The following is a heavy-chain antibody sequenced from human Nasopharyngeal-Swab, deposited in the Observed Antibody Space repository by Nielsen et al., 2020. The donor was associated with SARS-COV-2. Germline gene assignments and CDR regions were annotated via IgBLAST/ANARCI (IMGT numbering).Heavy chain of an antibody. J-gene: IGHJ6*02. V-gene: IGHV4-39*01. D-gene: IGHD3-10*01. Sequence: WIRQPPGKGLEWIGSIYYSGSTYYNPSLKSRVTISVDTSKNQFSLKLSSVTAADTAVYYCASPLWFGELLHASYYYYGMDVWGQGTTVTVSS. CDR2: IYYSGST. CDR3: ASPLWFGELLHASYYYYGMDV.